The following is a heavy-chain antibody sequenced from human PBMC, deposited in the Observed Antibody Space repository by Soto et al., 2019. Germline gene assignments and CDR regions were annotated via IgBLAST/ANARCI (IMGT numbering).Heavy chain of an antibody. Sequence: GAPGKVSWEACCYTFTNSGSNSVLQAPGQGLEWMGWISAYNGNTNYAQKLQGRVTMTTDTSTSTAYMELRSLRSDDTAVYYCARAPEIFDYWGQGTLVTVSS. CDR1: CYTFTNSG. V-gene: IGHV1-18*01. CDR2: ISAYNGNT. CDR3: ARAPEIFDY. J-gene: IGHJ4*02.